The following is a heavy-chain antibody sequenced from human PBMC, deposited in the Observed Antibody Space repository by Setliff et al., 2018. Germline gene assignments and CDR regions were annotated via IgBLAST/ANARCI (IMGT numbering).Heavy chain of an antibody. D-gene: IGHD3-3*01. CDR3: SRLVRFCTKTACQGLSGGEF. J-gene: IGHJ4*02. Sequence: SETLSLTCTVSGASLRSGSNYWGWFRQPAGKGLEWIGRIYTDGTTNYNPSLKSRVSISADTSMNHFSLRMTSVSAADTAVYYCSRLVRFCTKTACQGLSGGEFWGQGTLVTVSS. CDR1: GASLRSGSNY. V-gene: IGHV4-61*02. CDR2: IYTDGTT.